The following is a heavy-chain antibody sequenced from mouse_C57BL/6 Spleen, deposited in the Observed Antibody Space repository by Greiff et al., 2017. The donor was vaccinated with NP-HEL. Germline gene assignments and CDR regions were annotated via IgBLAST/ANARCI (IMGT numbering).Heavy chain of an antibody. CDR2: INPSTGGT. CDR1: GYSFTGYY. J-gene: IGHJ3*01. V-gene: IGHV1-42*01. CDR3: ARGDYDLGWFAY. D-gene: IGHD2-4*01. Sequence: EVQLQQSGPELVKPGASVKISCKASGYSFTGYYMNWVKQSPEKSLEWIGEINPSTGGTTYNQKFKAKATLTVDKSSSTAYMQLKSLTSEDSAVYYCARGDYDLGWFAYWGQGTLVTVSA.